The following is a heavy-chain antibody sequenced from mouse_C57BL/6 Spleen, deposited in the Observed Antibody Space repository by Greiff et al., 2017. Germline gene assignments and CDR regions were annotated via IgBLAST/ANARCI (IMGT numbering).Heavy chain of an antibody. J-gene: IGHJ4*01. CDR2: IDPETGGT. CDR1: GYTFTDYD. Sequence: QVQLQQSGAELVRPGASVTLSCKASGYTFTDYDMHWVKQTPVHGLEWIGAIDPETGGTAYNQKFKGKAILTADKSSSTAYMELRSLTSEDSAVYYCTRSRHYYYAMDYWGQGTSVTVSS. CDR3: TRSRHYYYAMDY. V-gene: IGHV1-15*01.